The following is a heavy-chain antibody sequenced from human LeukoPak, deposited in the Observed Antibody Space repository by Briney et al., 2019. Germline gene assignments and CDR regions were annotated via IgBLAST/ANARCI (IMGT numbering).Heavy chain of an antibody. J-gene: IGHJ4*02. CDR1: GFTFSSSW. CDR3: ARGLVPGFLDY. Sequence: PGGSLRLSCAASGFTFSSSWVYWVRQAPGKGLVWVSRINSDESITTYADSVKGRFTISRDNAKNTLYLQMNSLRAEDTAVYYCARGLVPGFLDYWGQGTPGTVSS. D-gene: IGHD4-11*01. CDR2: INSDESIT. V-gene: IGHV3-74*01.